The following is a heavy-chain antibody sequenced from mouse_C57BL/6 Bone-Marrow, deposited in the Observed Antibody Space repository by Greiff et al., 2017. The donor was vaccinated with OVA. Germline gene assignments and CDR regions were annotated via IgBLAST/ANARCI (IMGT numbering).Heavy chain of an antibody. J-gene: IGHJ4*01. V-gene: IGHV1-7*01. Sequence: QVHVKQSGAELAKPGASVKLSCKASGYTFTSYWMHWVKQRPGQGLEWIGYINPSSGYTKYNQKFKDKATLTADKSSSTAYMQLSSLTYEDSAVYYCARRGLLRFYAMDYWGQGTSVTVSS. D-gene: IGHD1-1*01. CDR2: INPSSGYT. CDR3: ARRGLLRFYAMDY. CDR1: GYTFTSYW.